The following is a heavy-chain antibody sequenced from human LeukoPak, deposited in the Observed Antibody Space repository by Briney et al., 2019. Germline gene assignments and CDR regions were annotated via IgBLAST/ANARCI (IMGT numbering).Heavy chain of an antibody. V-gene: IGHV4-31*03. J-gene: IGHJ4*02. CDR3: ARGDTMVRGVITTFDC. CDR2: IYYSGST. D-gene: IGHD3-10*01. CDR1: GGSISSGGYY. Sequence: PSQTLSLTCTVSGGSISSGGYYWSWIRQHPWKGLAWIGYIYYSGSTYYNPSLKSRVTISVDTSKNQFSLKLSSVTAADTAVYYCARGDTMVRGVITTFDCWGQGTLVTVSS.